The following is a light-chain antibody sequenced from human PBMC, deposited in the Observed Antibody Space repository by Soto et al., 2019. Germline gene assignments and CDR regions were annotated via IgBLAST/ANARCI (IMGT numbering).Light chain of an antibody. Sequence: ELVWIQTPANLSLSPGERATLSCRASQSVSSYLAWYQQKPGQAPRLLIYDASNRATGIPARFSGSGSGTDFTLTISSLEPEDCAVYYCQQRSNWPPVTFGQGTKV. CDR2: DAS. J-gene: IGKJ1*01. CDR1: QSVSSY. V-gene: IGKV3-11*01. CDR3: QQRSNWPPVT.